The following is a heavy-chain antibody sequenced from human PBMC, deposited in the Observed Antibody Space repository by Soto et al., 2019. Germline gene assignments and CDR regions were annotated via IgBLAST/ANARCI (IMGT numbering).Heavy chain of an antibody. J-gene: IGHJ6*02. D-gene: IGHD6-13*01. CDR3: ARTAAAGKYYYGVDV. V-gene: IGHV5-51*01. CDR2: IYPGDSDT. CDR1: GYNFTSYW. Sequence: RGESLNISCKGSGYNFTSYWIAWVRQMPGKGLEWMWIIYPGDSDTRYSPSFQGQVTISADKSISTAYLQWSSLKASDTAMYYCARTAAAGKYYYGVDVWGQGTTVTVSS.